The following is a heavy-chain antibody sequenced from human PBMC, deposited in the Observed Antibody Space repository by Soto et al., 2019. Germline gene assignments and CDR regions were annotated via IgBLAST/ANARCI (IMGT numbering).Heavy chain of an antibody. D-gene: IGHD5-12*01. J-gene: IGHJ6*02. CDR2: ISPYSGNT. CDR3: AMVDNYAAPTPQDV. CDR1: GYIFVNYV. Sequence: QVQLVQSGDEVRKPGSSVKVSCKASGYIFVNYVIAWVRQAPGQGLEWMGWISPYSGNTHYASKVQGRLTMTTDTSTNTAYMALGSQTSDDTAVYYCAMVDNYAAPTPQDVWGQGTTVTVSS. V-gene: IGHV1-18*01.